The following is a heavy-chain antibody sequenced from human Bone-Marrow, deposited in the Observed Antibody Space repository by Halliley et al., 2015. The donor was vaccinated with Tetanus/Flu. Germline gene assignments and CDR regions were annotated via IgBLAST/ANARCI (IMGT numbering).Heavy chain of an antibody. CDR1: GFSISSTSW. CDR3: ARVRAEGYYMYFDY. CDR2: IFHSGST. V-gene: IGHV4-4*02. Sequence: TLSLTCAVSGFSISSTSWCTWVRQPPGKGLEWIGEIFHSGSTHYNPSLKSRVTISLDKSKNQFSPNMSSVTAADTAVYYCARVRAEGYYMYFDYWGQGTLVTVSA. J-gene: IGHJ4*02. D-gene: IGHD3-3*01.